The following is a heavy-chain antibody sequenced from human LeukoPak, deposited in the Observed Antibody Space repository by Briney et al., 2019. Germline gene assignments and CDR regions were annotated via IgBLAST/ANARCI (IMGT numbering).Heavy chain of an antibody. CDR1: GGSFSGYY. CDR3: ARGWPTIFGVVIRANWFDP. Sequence: SETLSLTCAVYGGSFSGYYWSWIRQPPGKGLEWIGEINHSGSTNYNPSLKSRVTISVDTSKNQFSLKLSSVTAADTAVYYCARGWPTIFGVVIRANWFDPWGQGTLVAVAS. J-gene: IGHJ5*02. V-gene: IGHV4-34*01. CDR2: INHSGST. D-gene: IGHD3-3*01.